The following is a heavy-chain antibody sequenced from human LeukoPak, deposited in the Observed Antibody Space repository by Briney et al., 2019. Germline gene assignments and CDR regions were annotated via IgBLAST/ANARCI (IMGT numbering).Heavy chain of an antibody. Sequence: GGSLRLSCAASGFTFSSYAMPWVRQAPGKGLEWVAVISYDGSNKYYADSVKGRFTISRDNSKNTLYLQMNSLRAEDTAVYYCARDLGVNWNDVYFDYWGQGTLVTVSS. CDR2: ISYDGSNK. CDR1: GFTFSSYA. CDR3: ARDLGVNWNDVYFDY. J-gene: IGHJ4*02. V-gene: IGHV3-30-3*01. D-gene: IGHD1-1*01.